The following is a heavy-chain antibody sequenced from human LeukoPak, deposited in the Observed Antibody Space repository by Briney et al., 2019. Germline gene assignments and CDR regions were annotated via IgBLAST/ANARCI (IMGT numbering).Heavy chain of an antibody. CDR2: IYYSGST. V-gene: IGHV4-59*01. Sequence: SETLSLTCTVSGGSISSYYWSWIRQPPGKGLEWIGYIYYSGSTNYNPSLKSRVTISVDTSKNQFSLKLSSATAADTAVYYCATYSNYSYYYYGMDVWGQGTTVTVSS. J-gene: IGHJ6*02. D-gene: IGHD4-4*01. CDR3: ATYSNYSYYYYGMDV. CDR1: GGSISSYY.